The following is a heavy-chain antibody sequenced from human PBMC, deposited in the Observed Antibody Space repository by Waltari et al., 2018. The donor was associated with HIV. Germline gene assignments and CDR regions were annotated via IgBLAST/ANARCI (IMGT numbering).Heavy chain of an antibody. D-gene: IGHD4-17*01. CDR2: INPNSGGT. Sequence: QVQLVQSAAEVKKPGASVKVSCKASGYTFTGYYMHWVRQAPGQGLEWMGWINPNSGGTNYAQKFQGRVTMTRDTSISTAYMELSRLRSDDTAVYYCARDRLRWYTSCGMDVWGQGTTVTVSS. CDR3: ARDRLRWYTSCGMDV. J-gene: IGHJ6*02. CDR1: GYTFTGYY. V-gene: IGHV1-2*02.